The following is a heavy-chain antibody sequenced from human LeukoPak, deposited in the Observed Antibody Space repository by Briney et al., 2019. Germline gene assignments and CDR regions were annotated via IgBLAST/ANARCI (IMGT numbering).Heavy chain of an antibody. Sequence: GGTLRLSCAASGFTFSSYGMSWVRQAPGKGLEWVSAISGSGGSTYYADSVKGRFTISRDNSKNTLYLQMNSLRAEDTAVYYCAKDEYGGNSRWFLYWGQGTLATVSS. J-gene: IGHJ4*02. CDR3: AKDEYGGNSRWFLY. CDR1: GFTFSSYG. CDR2: ISGSGGST. V-gene: IGHV3-23*01. D-gene: IGHD4-23*01.